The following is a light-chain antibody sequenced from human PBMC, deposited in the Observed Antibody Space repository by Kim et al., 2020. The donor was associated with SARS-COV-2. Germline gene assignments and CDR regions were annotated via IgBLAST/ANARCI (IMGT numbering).Light chain of an antibody. Sequence: GGTVKLTYDLGSGSVSTNYYPSWYQKTPGQAPRTLIYSTNTRSSGVPDRFSGSITGNTAALTITGAQADDECDYYCVLYMGSGIWVFGGGTKLTVL. V-gene: IGLV8-61*01. CDR1: SGSVSTNYY. J-gene: IGLJ3*02. CDR2: STN. CDR3: VLYMGSGIWV.